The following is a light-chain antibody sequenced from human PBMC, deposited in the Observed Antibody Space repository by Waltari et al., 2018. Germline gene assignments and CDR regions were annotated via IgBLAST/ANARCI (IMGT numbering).Light chain of an antibody. CDR3: MQALQTLWT. J-gene: IGKJ1*01. CDR2: LGS. Sequence: DIVMTQSPLSLAVTPGESASISCRSNQSLLHGNGYNYLDWYLQKPGQSPQHLIYLGSNRASGVPDRFSGSGAGTDFTLKISRVEAEDVGVYYCMQALQTLWTFGQGTKVEFK. V-gene: IGKV2-28*01. CDR1: QSLLHGNGYNY.